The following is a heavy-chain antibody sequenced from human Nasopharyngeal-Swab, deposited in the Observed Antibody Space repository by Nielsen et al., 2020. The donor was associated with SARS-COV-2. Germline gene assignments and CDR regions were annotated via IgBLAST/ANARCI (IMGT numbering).Heavy chain of an antibody. J-gene: IGHJ6*02. CDR2: ISGSGDTT. CDR1: GFTSSSYA. CDR3: AKAPYLRGLDV. Sequence: GEFLKTSCAASGFTSSSYAMSWVRHAPGKGVERVSIISGSGDTTYYADSVNDRFTISRDNSKNTLYLQTNSLRVEDTAVYYCAKAPYLRGLDVWGQGTTVTVSS. V-gene: IGHV3-23*01. D-gene: IGHD2-21*01.